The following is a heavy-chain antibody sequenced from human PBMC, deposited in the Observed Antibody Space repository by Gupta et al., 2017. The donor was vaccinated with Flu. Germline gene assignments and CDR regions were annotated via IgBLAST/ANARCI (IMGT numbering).Heavy chain of an antibody. CDR3: AGSWGPGGKYQRIDL. V-gene: IGHV4-59*01. CDR1: GASFNDYF. Sequence: QVHLQESGPELVKPSETLSLTCTVSGASFNDYFWTWIRQPPGGGLECIGYIYHSGSTNYNPSLKSRVTISVDRSNKQFTLMMSSATAADTAVYYCAGSWGPGGKYQRIDLWGQGTLVTVSS. J-gene: IGHJ4*02. CDR2: IYHSGST. D-gene: IGHD2-2*01.